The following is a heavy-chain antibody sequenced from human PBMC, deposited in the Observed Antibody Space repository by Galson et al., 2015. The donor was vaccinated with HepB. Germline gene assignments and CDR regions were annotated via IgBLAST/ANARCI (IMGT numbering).Heavy chain of an antibody. V-gene: IGHV4-39*01. CDR2: IYYSGST. D-gene: IGHD2-2*01. CDR3: ARDIVVVPAALETNWFDP. Sequence: ETLSLTCTVSGGSISSSSYYWGWIRQPPGKGLEWIGSIYYSGSTYYNPSLKSRVTISVDTSKNQFSLKLSSVTAADTAVYYCARDIVVVPAALETNWFDPWGQGTLVTVSS. J-gene: IGHJ5*02. CDR1: GGSISSSSYY.